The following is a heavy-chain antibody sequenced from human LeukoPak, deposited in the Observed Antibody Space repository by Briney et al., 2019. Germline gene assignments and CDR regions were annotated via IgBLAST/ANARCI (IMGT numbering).Heavy chain of an antibody. V-gene: IGHV4-39*07. CDR1: GGSISSSGYY. Sequence: SETLSLTCTVSGGSISSSGYYWGWVRQPPGKGLEWIGEIYHSGSTNYNPSLKSRVTISVDKSKNQFSLKLSSVTAADTAVYYCARVTYYDSSGPRYYFDYWGQGTLVTVSS. CDR3: ARVTYYDSSGPRYYFDY. J-gene: IGHJ4*02. CDR2: IYHSGST. D-gene: IGHD3-22*01.